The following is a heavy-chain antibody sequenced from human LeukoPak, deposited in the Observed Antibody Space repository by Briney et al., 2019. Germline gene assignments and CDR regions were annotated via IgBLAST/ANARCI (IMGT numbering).Heavy chain of an antibody. V-gene: IGHV1-69*13. D-gene: IGHD4-17*01. CDR1: GGTFSSYA. Sequence: ASVKVSCKASGGTFSSYAISWVRQAPGQGLEWMGRIIPIFGTANYAQKFQGRVTITSDESTSTAYMELSSLRSEDTAVYYCALLHYGDNENWFAPWGQGTLVTVSS. CDR3: ALLHYGDNENWFAP. CDR2: IIPIFGTA. J-gene: IGHJ5*02.